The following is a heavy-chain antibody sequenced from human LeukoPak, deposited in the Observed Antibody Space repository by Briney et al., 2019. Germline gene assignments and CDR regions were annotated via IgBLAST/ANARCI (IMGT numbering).Heavy chain of an antibody. V-gene: IGHV4-4*07. CDR1: GGSISTHS. CDR2: THISGST. CDR3: ARLGDYTWADFDY. Sequence: SETLSLTCSVSGGSISTHSWHWIRQSAEKGLEWIGRTHISGSTNKNPSLKSRVTMSLDTSKNQFSLRLSSVTAADTAVYYCARLGDYTWADFDYWGQGTLVTVSS. J-gene: IGHJ4*02. D-gene: IGHD4-17*01.